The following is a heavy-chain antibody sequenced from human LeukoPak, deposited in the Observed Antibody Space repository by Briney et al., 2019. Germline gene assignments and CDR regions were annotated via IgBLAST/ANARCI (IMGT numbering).Heavy chain of an antibody. J-gene: IGHJ4*02. Sequence: PGVSLRRSCVGSGFTSRNYAMNWVPPAPGKGLEWVSVFYAAGTYYADSVKGRFTTSRDDSKNTIYLQMNSLTAEDTGVYYCAKDRVRDNGWDIDYWGQGTLVTVSS. D-gene: IGHD6-19*01. CDR3: AKDRVRDNGWDIDY. CDR2: FYAAGT. V-gene: IGHV3-23*03. CDR1: GFTSRNYA.